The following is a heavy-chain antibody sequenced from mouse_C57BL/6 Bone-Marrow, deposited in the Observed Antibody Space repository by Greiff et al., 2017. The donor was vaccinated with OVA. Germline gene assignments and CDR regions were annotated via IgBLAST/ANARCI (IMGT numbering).Heavy chain of an antibody. Sequence: EVQLHQSGPELVKPGASVKISCKASGYTFTDYYMNWVKQSHGKSLEWLGDINPNNGGTSYNQKFKGKATLTVDKSSSTAYMELRSLTSEYSAVYYFAPTGTFDYWGQGTTLTVSS. CDR3: APTGTFDY. CDR2: INPNNGGT. V-gene: IGHV1-26*01. CDR1: GYTFTDYY. D-gene: IGHD4-1*02. J-gene: IGHJ2*01.